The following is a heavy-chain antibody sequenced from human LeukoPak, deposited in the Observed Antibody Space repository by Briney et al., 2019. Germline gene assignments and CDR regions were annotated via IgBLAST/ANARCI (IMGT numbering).Heavy chain of an antibody. CDR1: GFTVSSNY. V-gene: IGHV3-66*01. Sequence: GGSLRLSCAASGFTVSSNYMSWVRQAPGKGLEWVSVIYSGGSTYYADSVKGRFTISRDNSKNTLYLQMNSLRAEDTAVYYCARDLYYYDSSGYYYDGYYYYGMDVWGQGTTVTVSS. D-gene: IGHD3-22*01. CDR3: ARDLYYYDSSGYYYDGYYYYGMDV. CDR2: IYSGGST. J-gene: IGHJ6*02.